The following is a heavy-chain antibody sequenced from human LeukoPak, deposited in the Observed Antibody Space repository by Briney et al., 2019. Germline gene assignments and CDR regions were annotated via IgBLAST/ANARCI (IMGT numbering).Heavy chain of an antibody. CDR1: GFPFSRYE. CDR2: ISDSGNTL. V-gene: IGHV3-48*03. CDR3: ASLGPTLYNSGYPGLDN. J-gene: IGHJ4*02. D-gene: IGHD5-12*01. Sequence: GGSLRLSCAASGFPFSRYEMNWVRQAPGKGLEWVSYISDSGNTLHYADSVKGRFTISRDNAKNSLYLQMSSLRAEDTAVYYCASLGPTLYNSGYPGLDNWGQGTLVTVSS.